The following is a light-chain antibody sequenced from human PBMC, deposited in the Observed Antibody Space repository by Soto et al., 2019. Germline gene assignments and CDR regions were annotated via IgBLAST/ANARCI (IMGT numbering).Light chain of an antibody. Sequence: EIVLTQSPGTLSLSPGERATLSYRASQSVSSSYLAWYQQKPGQAPRLLIYGASSRATGIPDRFSGSGSGTDFTLTISRLEPEDFAVYYCQQYGSSLFTFGGGTKV. V-gene: IGKV3-20*01. CDR2: GAS. CDR1: QSVSSSY. J-gene: IGKJ4*01. CDR3: QQYGSSLFT.